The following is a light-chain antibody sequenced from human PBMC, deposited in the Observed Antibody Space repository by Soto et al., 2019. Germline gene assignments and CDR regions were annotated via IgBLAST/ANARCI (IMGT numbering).Light chain of an antibody. Sequence: QSALTQPRSVSGSPGQSVTISCTGTRSDVGGYNYVSWYQQHPGKAPKLMIYAVNARPSGVPDRFSGSKSGNTASLTISGLQAEDEADYYCCSYAGSYTYVFGTGTKLTVL. CDR1: RSDVGGYNY. CDR3: CSYAGSYTYV. J-gene: IGLJ1*01. V-gene: IGLV2-11*01. CDR2: AVN.